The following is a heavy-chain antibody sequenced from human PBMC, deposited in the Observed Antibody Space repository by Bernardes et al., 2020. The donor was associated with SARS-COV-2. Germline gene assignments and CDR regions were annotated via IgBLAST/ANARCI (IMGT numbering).Heavy chain of an antibody. CDR1: GYTFTGYY. V-gene: IGHV1-2*02. CDR2: INPNSGGT. CDR3: GRALVYSSSSHDYYCMDV. D-gene: IGHD6-6*01. Sequence: ASVKVSCKASGYTFTGYYMHWVRQAPGQGLEWMGWINPNSGGTNYAQKFQGRVTMTRDTSISTAYMELSRLRSDDTAVYYCGRALVYSSSSHDYYCMDVRSKGTRVTGAS. J-gene: IGHJ6*03.